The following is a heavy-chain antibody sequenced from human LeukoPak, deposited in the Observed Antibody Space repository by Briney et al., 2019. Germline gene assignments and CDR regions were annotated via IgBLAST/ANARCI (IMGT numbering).Heavy chain of an antibody. CDR3: ARVGLLVVVAATQDLDYYGMDV. CDR1: GGSISSYY. V-gene: IGHV4-4*07. D-gene: IGHD2-15*01. J-gene: IGHJ6*02. Sequence: PSETLPLICTVSGGSISSYYWSWIRQPAGKGLEWIGRIYTSGSANYNPSLKSRVTMSVDTSKNQFSLKLSSVTAADTAVYYCARVGLLVVVAATQDLDYYGMDVWGQGTTVTVSS. CDR2: IYTSGSA.